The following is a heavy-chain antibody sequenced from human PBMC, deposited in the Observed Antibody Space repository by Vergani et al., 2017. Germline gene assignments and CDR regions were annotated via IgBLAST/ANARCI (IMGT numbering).Heavy chain of an antibody. J-gene: IGHJ5*02. CDR3: AKDVRRVSSSAYTWFDP. D-gene: IGHD6-6*01. CDR1: GFTFSSYA. Sequence: EVQLVESGEGLVQPGGSLRFSCAASGFTFSSYAMSWVRQAPGKGLEWVSAISGSGGRTYYADSVKGRFTISRDNSKNTLYLQMNSLRAEDTAVYYCAKDVRRVSSSAYTWFDPWSQGTLVTVSS. CDR2: ISGSGGRT. V-gene: IGHV3-23*04.